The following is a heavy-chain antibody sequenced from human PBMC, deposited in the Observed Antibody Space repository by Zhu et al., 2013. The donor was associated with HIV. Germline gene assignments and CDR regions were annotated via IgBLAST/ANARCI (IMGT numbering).Heavy chain of an antibody. D-gene: IGHD3-3*01. CDR1: GGTFSNYA. CDR3: ARGLITILGVATRINCFDP. J-gene: IGHJ5*02. Sequence: QVQLVQSGAEVKKPGSSVKVSCKASGGTFSNYAISWVRQAPGQGLEWMGGFIPMFGTANYAQKFQGRVTITADDSTSTAYMELSSLRSDDTAVYYCARGLITILGVATRINCFDPGAREPWSPSPQ. CDR2: FIPMFGTA. V-gene: IGHV1-69*01.